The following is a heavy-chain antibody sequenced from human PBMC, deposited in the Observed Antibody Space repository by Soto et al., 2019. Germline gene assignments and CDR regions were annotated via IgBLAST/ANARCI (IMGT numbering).Heavy chain of an antibody. D-gene: IGHD6-13*01. CDR2: ISYDGSNK. V-gene: IGHV3-30*18. CDR1: GFTFSSYG. CDR3: AKVRAVGY. J-gene: IGHJ4*02. Sequence: VQLVESGGGVVQPGRSLRLSCAASGFTFSSYGMHWVRQAPGKGLEWVAVISYDGSNKYYADSVKGRFTISRDNSKNTLYLQMNSLRAEDTAVYYCAKVRAVGYWGQGTLVTVSS.